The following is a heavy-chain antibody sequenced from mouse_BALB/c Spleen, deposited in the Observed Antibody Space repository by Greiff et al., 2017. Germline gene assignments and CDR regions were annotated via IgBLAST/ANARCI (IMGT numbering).Heavy chain of an antibody. D-gene: IGHD1-2*01. CDR3: ARHHYYGYVSY. Sequence: EVMLVESGGGLVKPGGSLKLSCAASGFAFSSYDMSWVRQTPEKRLEWVAYISSGGGSTYYPDTVKGRFTISRDNAKNTLYLQMSSLKSEDTAMYYCARHHYYGYVSYWGQGTTLTVSS. CDR2: ISSGGGST. J-gene: IGHJ2*01. CDR1: GFAFSSYD. V-gene: IGHV5-12-1*01.